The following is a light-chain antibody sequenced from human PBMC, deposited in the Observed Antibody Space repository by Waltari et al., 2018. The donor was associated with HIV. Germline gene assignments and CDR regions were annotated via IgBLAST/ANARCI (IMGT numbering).Light chain of an antibody. V-gene: IGLV1-40*01. CDR3: QSYDGGLRV. J-gene: IGLJ3*02. CDR2: DNN. CDR1: IGAGSD. Sequence: IGAGSDVHWYQQLPGTAPKLLIYDNNNRPSGVPDRFSGSKSGTSASLAITGLQAEDEADYYCQSYDGGLRVFGGGTKLTVL.